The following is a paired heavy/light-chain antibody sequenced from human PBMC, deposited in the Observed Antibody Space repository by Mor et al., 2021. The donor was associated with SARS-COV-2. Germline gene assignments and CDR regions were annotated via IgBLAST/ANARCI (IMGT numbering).Heavy chain of an antibody. CDR2: VGGGGVGT. D-gene: IGHD6-6*01. V-gene: IGHV3-23*01. CDR3: AKATQYTRSPLDV. Sequence: EVQLLESGGGLVQSGGSLRLSCAASGFSFSRYAMNWVRQAPGKGLEWVGGVGISVGGGGVGTYYADLVKGRFTISRDNSKNTLFLQMNNLRAEDTAVYYCAKATQYTRSPLDVWGQGTTVTVSS. J-gene: IGHJ6*02. CDR1: GFSFSRYA.
Light chain of an antibody. CDR2: TDN. V-gene: IGLV1-44*01. J-gene: IGLJ3*02. CDR1: NSNIGSNT. CDR3: AAWDESLNGRL. Sequence: QSVLTQPPSASGTPGQRVTISCSGSNSNIGSNTVNWYQQLPGTAPKLLIYTDNQRPSGVPDRFSGSRSGTSASLAISGLQSEDEADYYCAAWDESLNGRLFGGGTKLIVL.